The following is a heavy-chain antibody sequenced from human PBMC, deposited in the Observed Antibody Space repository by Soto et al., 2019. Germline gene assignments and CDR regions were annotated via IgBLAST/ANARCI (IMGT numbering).Heavy chain of an antibody. CDR1: GFTFSSYA. CDR3: ARDDCISTSCYVPYYYYGMDV. CDR2: ISYDGSNK. J-gene: IGHJ6*02. D-gene: IGHD2-2*01. V-gene: IGHV3-30-3*01. Sequence: QVQLVESGGGVVQPGRSLRLSCAASGFTFSSYAIHWVRQAPGKGLEWVAVISYDGSNKYYADSVKGRFTISRDNSKNTLYLQMNSLRAEDTAVYYCARDDCISTSCYVPYYYYGMDVWGQGTTVTVSS.